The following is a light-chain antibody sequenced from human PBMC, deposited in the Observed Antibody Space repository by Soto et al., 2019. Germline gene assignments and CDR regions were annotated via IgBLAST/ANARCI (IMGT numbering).Light chain of an antibody. CDR1: SSNIGACYG. CDR3: ESYDSTLSSSR. CDR2: GNS. J-gene: IGLJ3*02. Sequence: QSALTQPPSVSGAPGQWVTISCTGSSSNIGACYGVNWYQQLPGTAPKLLIYGNSNRPSGVPDRISGSKSGNTASLPITGLQAEDEADYYCESYDSTLSSSRFGGGTKLTVL. V-gene: IGLV1-40*01.